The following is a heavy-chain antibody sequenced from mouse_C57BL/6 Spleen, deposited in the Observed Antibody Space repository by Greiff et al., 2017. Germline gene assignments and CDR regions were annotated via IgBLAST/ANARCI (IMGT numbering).Heavy chain of an antibody. V-gene: IGHV5-9*04. CDR1: GFTFSSYT. J-gene: IGHJ3*01. CDR2: ISGGGGNT. CDR3: ATRGAWFAY. Sequence: EVQLVESGGGLVKPGGSLKLSCAASGFTFSSYTMSWVRQTPEKRLEWVATISGGGGNTYYPDSVKGRFTISRDNAKNTLYLQMSSLTSEDSAVYYCATRGAWFAYWGQGTLVTVSA.